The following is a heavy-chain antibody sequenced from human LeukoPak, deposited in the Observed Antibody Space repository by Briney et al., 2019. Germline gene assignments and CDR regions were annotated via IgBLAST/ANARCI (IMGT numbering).Heavy chain of an antibody. V-gene: IGHV3-23*01. D-gene: IGHD3-10*01. CDR3: AKDGEGEYSYYFDY. Sequence: GGSLRLSCAASGFTFSSYAMSWVRQAPGKGLEWASAISGSGGRTYYADSVKGRFTISRDNSKNTLYLQVNSLRAEDTAVYYCAKDGEGEYSYYFDYWGQGALVTVSS. J-gene: IGHJ4*02. CDR2: ISGSGGRT. CDR1: GFTFSSYA.